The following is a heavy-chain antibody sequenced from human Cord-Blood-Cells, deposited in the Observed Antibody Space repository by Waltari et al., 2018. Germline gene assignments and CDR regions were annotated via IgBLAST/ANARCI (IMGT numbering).Heavy chain of an antibody. Sequence: QVQLVQSGAEVKKPGSSVKVSCKASGGTFSSYAISWVRQAPGQGLEWMGGIIPIFGTANYAQKFQGRVTITADKSTSTAYMELSSLRSEDTAVYYCASGDYDFWSGYYGNWFDPWGQGTLVTVSS. CDR1: GGTFSSYA. CDR3: ASGDYDFWSGYYGNWFDP. V-gene: IGHV1-69*06. CDR2: IIPIFGTA. J-gene: IGHJ5*02. D-gene: IGHD3-3*01.